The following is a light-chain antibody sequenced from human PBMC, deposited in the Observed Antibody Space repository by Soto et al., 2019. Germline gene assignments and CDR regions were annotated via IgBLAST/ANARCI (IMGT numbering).Light chain of an antibody. CDR1: SSDVGDYNC. CDR3: RSYTISSTDVV. V-gene: IGLV2-14*01. J-gene: IGLJ2*01. CDR2: DVS. Sequence: QSVLTQPASVSGSPGQSITISCTGTSSDVGDYNCVSWYQQHPGKAPKLMIFDVSNRPSGVSNRFSGSKSGNTASLTISGLQAEDEADYNCRSYTISSTDVVFGGGTKLTVL.